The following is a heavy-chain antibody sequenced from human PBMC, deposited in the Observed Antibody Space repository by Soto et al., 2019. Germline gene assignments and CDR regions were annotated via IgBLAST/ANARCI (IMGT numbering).Heavy chain of an antibody. CDR1: GFTFSSYS. J-gene: IGHJ4*02. Sequence: GGSLRLSCAASGFTFSSYSMNWVRQAPGKGLEWVSSISSSSSYIYYADSVKGRFTISRDNAKNSLYLQMNSLRAEDTAVYYCARDSYSYGPYFDYWGQGTLVTVSS. CDR2: ISSSSSYI. CDR3: ARDSYSYGPYFDY. V-gene: IGHV3-21*01. D-gene: IGHD5-18*01.